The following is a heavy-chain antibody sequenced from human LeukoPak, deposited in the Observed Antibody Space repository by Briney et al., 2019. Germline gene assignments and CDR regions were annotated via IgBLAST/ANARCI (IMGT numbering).Heavy chain of an antibody. Sequence: PVGSLRLSCAASGFTFSSYWMSWVRQAPGKGLEWVANIKQDGREKYYVDSVKGRFTISRDNAENSLYLQMNSLRAEDTAVYYCARDSGYSFGYAFDYWGQGTLVTVSS. CDR2: IKQDGREK. CDR3: ARDSGYSFGYAFDY. V-gene: IGHV3-7*04. J-gene: IGHJ4*02. CDR1: GFTFSSYW. D-gene: IGHD5-18*01.